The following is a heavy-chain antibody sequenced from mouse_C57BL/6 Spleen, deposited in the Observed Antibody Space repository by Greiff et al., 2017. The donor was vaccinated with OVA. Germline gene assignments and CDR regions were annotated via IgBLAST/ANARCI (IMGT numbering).Heavy chain of an antibody. V-gene: IGHV1-18*01. CDR1: GYTFTDYH. D-gene: IGHD2-1*01. Sequence: VQLQQSGPELVKPGASVKIPCKASGYTFTDYHMDWVKQSHGKSLEWIGDINPNNGGTIYNQKFKGKATLTVDKSSSTAYMELRSLTSEDTAVYYCARSPYGNPWFAYWGQGTLVTVSA. J-gene: IGHJ3*01. CDR3: ARSPYGNPWFAY. CDR2: INPNNGGT.